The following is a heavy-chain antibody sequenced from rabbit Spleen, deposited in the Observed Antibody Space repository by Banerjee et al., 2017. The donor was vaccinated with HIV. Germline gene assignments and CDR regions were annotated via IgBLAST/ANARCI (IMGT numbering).Heavy chain of an antibody. CDR2: INAVTGKA. J-gene: IGHJ4*01. D-gene: IGHD1-1*01. Sequence: QEQLVESGGGLVQPGGSLKLSCTASGFSFSNKAEMCWVRQAPGKGLEWIACINAVTGKAVYSTRATGRFTFSTTTSTTATPQMTSLPAAATAASFFATDLDGVIGWKYGWWGQGTLVTVS. CDR1: GFSFSNKAE. V-gene: IGHV1S45*01. CDR3: ATDLDGVIGWKYGW.